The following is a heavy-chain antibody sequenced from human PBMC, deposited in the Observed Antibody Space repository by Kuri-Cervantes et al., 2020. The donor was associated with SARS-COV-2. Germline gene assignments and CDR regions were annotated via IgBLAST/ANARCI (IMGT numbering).Heavy chain of an antibody. J-gene: IGHJ4*02. D-gene: IGHD1-7*01. V-gene: IGHV4-39*01. CDR1: GGSFSSYY. CDR3: ARLGFNWNYGPNFDY. Sequence: SQTLSLTCAVYGGSFSSYYWGWIRQPPGKGLEWIGSIYYSGSTYYNPSLKSRVTISVDTSKNQFSLKLSSVTAADTAVYYCARLGFNWNYGPNFDYWGQGTLVTVSS. CDR2: IYYSGST.